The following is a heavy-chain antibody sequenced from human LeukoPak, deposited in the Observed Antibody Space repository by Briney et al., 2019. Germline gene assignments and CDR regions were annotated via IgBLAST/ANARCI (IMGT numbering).Heavy chain of an antibody. J-gene: IGHJ4*02. CDR2: ISGSGGST. D-gene: IGHD1-7*01. Sequence: GGSLRLSCAASGFTFGSYAMSWVRQAPGKGLEWVSAISGSGGSTYYADSVKGRFTISRDNSKNTLYLQMNSLRAEDTAVYYCARDGTGTTFFCPPDYWGQGTLVTVSS. CDR1: GFTFGSYA. CDR3: ARDGTGTTFFCPPDY. V-gene: IGHV3-23*01.